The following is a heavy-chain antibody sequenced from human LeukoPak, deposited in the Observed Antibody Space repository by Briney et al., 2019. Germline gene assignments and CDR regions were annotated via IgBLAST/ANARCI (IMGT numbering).Heavy chain of an antibody. D-gene: IGHD5-18*01. CDR2: VYSGGTT. V-gene: IGHV3-66*01. Sequence: QPAGSLTCYGGTSGFTDSFNYRSWVRQAPGMGLEWVSGVYSGGTTYYTDSVKGRFTISSDNSKNTLHLQMNYLRVEDTAAYFCQIVDTVVESGLDYWGQGTLVTVSS. J-gene: IGHJ4*02. CDR3: QIVDTVVESGLDY. CDR1: GFTDSFNY.